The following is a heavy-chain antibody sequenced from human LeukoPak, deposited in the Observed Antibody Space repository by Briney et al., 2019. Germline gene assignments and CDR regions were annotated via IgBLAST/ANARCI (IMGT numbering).Heavy chain of an antibody. CDR1: GGTFSCYA. CDR2: ISYEGSNK. J-gene: IGHJ4*02. Sequence: PGRSLRLSGAASGGTFSCYARHWVRHAPGKGLEGVAVISYEGSNKYSADSVKGRFTISKANSKHTLYLHMNSLRAPDTAVYYCARLGYGDGFDYWGQGTLVTVSS. D-gene: IGHD4-17*01. CDR3: ARLGYGDGFDY. V-gene: IGHV3-30-3*01.